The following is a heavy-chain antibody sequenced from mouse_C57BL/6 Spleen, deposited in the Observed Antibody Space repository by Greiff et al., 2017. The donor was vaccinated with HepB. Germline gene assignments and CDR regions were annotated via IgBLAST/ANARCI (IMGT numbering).Heavy chain of an antibody. J-gene: IGHJ3*01. CDR2: IYPGSGST. CDR3: ARRGYGNYNFAY. CDR1: GYTFTSYW. D-gene: IGHD2-1*01. V-gene: IGHV1-55*01. Sequence: QVQLQQPGAELVKPGASVKMSCKASGYTFTSYWITWVKQRPGQGLEWIGDIYPGSGSTNYNEKFKSKATLTVDTSSSTSYKQLSSLTSEDSAVYYCARRGYGNYNFAYWGQGTLVTVSA.